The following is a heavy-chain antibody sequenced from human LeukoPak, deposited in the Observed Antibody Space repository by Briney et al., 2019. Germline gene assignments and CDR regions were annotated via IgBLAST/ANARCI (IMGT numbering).Heavy chain of an antibody. D-gene: IGHD4-11*01. J-gene: IGHJ4*02. CDR1: GFSFSSYG. CDR3: AKEAVATYYFDY. CDR2: IRYDGSNK. Sequence: PGGSLRLSCAASGFSFSSYGMHWVRQAPGKGLEWVTFIRYDGSNKYYADSVKGRFTISRDNSKNMLFLQMNSLRAEDTAVYYCAKEAVATYYFDYWGQGTLVTVSS. V-gene: IGHV3-30*02.